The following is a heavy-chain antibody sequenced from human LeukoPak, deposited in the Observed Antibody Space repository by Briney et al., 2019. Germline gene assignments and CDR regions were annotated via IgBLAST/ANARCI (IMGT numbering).Heavy chain of an antibody. CDR2: ISGSGGST. D-gene: IGHD5-18*01. V-gene: IGHV3-23*01. CDR3: ATYRQVLLPFES. CDR1: RFAFSSYA. Sequence: GGSLRLSCAASRFAFSSYAMSWVRQAPGKGLEWVSTISGSGGSTYYADSVRGRFTISRDNSKSTLFLQMNSLRAEDSAIYYCATYRQVLLPFESWGQGTLVTVSS. J-gene: IGHJ4*02.